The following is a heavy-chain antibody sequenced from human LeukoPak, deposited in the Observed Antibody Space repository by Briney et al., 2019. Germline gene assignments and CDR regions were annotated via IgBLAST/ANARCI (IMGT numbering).Heavy chain of an antibody. CDR3: ARQTVGATFYY. J-gene: IGHJ4*02. Sequence: SETLSLTCTVSGGSISSSSYYWGWIRQPPGKGLEWIGSIYYSGSTYYNPSLKSRVTISVDTSKNQFSLKLSSVTAADTAVYYCARQTVGATFYYWGQGTLVTVSS. V-gene: IGHV4-39*01. CDR2: IYYSGST. D-gene: IGHD1-26*01. CDR1: GGSISSSSYY.